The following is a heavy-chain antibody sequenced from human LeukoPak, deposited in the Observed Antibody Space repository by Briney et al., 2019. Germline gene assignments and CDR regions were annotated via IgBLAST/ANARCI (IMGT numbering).Heavy chain of an antibody. D-gene: IGHD1-26*01. CDR2: IYYSGST. CDR1: GGSISSSSYY. Sequence: SETLSLTCTVSGGSISSSSYYWGWIRQPPGKGLEWTGSIYYSGSTYYNPSLKSRVTISVDTSKNQFSLKLSSVTAPDTAVYYCARVVSIVGATNWFDPWGQGTLVTVSS. V-gene: IGHV4-39*01. CDR3: ARVVSIVGATNWFDP. J-gene: IGHJ5*02.